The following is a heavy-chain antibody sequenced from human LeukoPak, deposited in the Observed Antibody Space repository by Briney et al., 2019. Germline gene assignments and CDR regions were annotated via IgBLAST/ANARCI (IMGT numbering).Heavy chain of an antibody. CDR3: ARLIAVAQVGYFDY. Sequence: GESLKISCKASGYTFTNFWIGWVRRMPGKGLEWMGIIYPGDSDTRYSPSFQGQVTISADKSITTAFLQWSSLKASDTAMYYCARLIAVAQVGYFDYWGQGALVTVSS. D-gene: IGHD6-19*01. J-gene: IGHJ4*02. CDR1: GYTFTNFW. CDR2: IYPGDSDT. V-gene: IGHV5-51*01.